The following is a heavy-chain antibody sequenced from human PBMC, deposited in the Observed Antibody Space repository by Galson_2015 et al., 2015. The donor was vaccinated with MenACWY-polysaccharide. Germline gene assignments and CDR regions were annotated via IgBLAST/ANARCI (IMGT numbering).Heavy chain of an antibody. V-gene: IGHV7-4-1*02. CDR1: GYTFTTYA. J-gene: IGHJ4*02. Sequence: SVKVSCKASGYTFTTYAMNWVRQAPGQGLEWMGGINTNTGNTTYAQDFKGRFIISMDTSTSTAYMQLSSLKADDTAVYYCARDPKQKATAVPPGRFVYWGQGALGIVSS. CDR3: ARDPKQKATAVPPGRFVY. CDR2: INTNTGNT. D-gene: IGHD1-26*01.